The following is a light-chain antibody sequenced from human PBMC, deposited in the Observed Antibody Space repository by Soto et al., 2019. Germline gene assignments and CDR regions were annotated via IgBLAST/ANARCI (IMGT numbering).Light chain of an antibody. V-gene: IGKV1-39*01. J-gene: IGKJ1*01. CDR2: DAT. Sequence: DVQVTQSPPSLSAYVGDRVTLTCRASQKIKTYLNWYPHKPGRAPKLLIHDATSLHPCVPSRFTGSGSGTDFSLTISSLEGEDVATYYCQQSIVTPRKFGQGTKVDIK. CDR3: QQSIVTPRK. CDR1: QKIKTY.